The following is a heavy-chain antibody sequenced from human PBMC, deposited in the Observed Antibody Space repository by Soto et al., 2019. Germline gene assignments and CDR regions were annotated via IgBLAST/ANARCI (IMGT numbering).Heavy chain of an antibody. CDR2: ISYDGSNK. Sequence: GGSLRLSCAASGFTFSSYAMHWVRQAPGKGLEWVAVISYDGSNKYYADSVKGRFTISRDNSKNTLYLQMNSLRAEDTAVYYCAREGIGISEYYFDYWGQGTLVTVSS. V-gene: IGHV3-30-3*01. J-gene: IGHJ4*02. D-gene: IGHD3-10*01. CDR3: AREGIGISEYYFDY. CDR1: GFTFSSYA.